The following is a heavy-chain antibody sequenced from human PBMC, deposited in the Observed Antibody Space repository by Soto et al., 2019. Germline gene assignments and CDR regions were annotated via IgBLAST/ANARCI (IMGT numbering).Heavy chain of an antibody. J-gene: IGHJ4*02. CDR3: ARTGIAAAGTPPHYFDY. Sequence: SVKVSCKASGGTFSSYAISWVRQAPGQGLEWMGGIIPIFGTANYAQKFQGRVTITADESTSTAYMELSSLRSEDTAVYYCARTGIAAAGTPPHYFDYWGQGTLVTVSS. D-gene: IGHD6-13*01. V-gene: IGHV1-69*13. CDR1: GGTFSSYA. CDR2: IIPIFGTA.